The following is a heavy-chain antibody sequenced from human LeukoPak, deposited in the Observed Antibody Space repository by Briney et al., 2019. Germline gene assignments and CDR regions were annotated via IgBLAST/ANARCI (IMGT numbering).Heavy chain of an antibody. CDR1: GFTFSSYA. CDR2: ISYDGSNK. V-gene: IGHV3-30*04. J-gene: IGHJ4*02. CDR3: ARDGPGRGAYCSSTSCYGFVFDY. D-gene: IGHD2-2*01. Sequence: GGPLRLSCAASGFTFSSYAMHWVRQAPGKGLEWVAVISYDGSNKYYADSVKGRFTISRDNSKNTLYLQMNSLRAEDTAVYYCARDGPGRGAYCSSTSCYGFVFDYWGQGTLVTVSS.